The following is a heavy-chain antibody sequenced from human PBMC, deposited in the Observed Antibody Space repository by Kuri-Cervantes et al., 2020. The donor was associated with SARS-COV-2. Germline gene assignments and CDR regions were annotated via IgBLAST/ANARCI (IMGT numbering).Heavy chain of an antibody. CDR1: GFTFSSYW. CDR2: INSDGSST. CDR3: AKDLGITIFGVEDYYGMDV. Sequence: GGSLRLSCAASGFTFSSYWMHWVRQAPGKGLVWVSRINSDGSSTSYADSVKGRFTISRDNAKNTLYLQMNSLRAEDTAVYYCAKDLGITIFGVEDYYGMDVWGQGTTVTVSS. J-gene: IGHJ6*02. V-gene: IGHV3-74*01. D-gene: IGHD3-3*01.